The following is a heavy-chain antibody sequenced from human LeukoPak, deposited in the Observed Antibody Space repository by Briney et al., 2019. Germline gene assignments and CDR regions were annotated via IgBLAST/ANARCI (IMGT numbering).Heavy chain of an antibody. CDR3: AREIPYYYYGMDV. CDR1: GFTVSSNY. CDR2: IYSGGST. V-gene: IGHV3-66*01. J-gene: IGHJ6*02. Sequence: TGGSLRLSRAASGFTVSSNYMSWVRQAPGKGLEWVSVIYSGGSTYYADSVKGRFTISRDNSKNTLYLQMNSLRAEDTAVYYCAREIPYYYYGMDVWGQGTTVTVSS.